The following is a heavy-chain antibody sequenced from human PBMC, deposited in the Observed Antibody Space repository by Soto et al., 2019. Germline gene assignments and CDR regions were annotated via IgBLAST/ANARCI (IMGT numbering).Heavy chain of an antibody. D-gene: IGHD2-21*02. CDR2: ISYDGSNK. CDR1: GFTFSSYA. J-gene: IGHJ3*02. Sequence: QVQLVESGGGVVQPGRSLRLSCAASGFTFSSYAMHWVRQAPGKGLEWVAVISYDGSNKYYADSVKGRFTISRDNSKNTLYLQMNSLRAEDTAVDYCARYIVVVTATYAFDIWGQGTMVTVSS. V-gene: IGHV3-30-3*01. CDR3: ARYIVVVTATYAFDI.